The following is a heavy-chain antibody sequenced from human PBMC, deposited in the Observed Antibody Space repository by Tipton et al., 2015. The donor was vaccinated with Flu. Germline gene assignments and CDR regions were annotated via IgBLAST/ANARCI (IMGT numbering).Heavy chain of an antibody. CDR1: GFTFDDYA. J-gene: IGHJ6*02. V-gene: IGHV3-43D*04. CDR2: TSLHGEET. D-gene: IGHD2-2*01. CDR3: AKAGPFCSSISCYRFGMDV. Sequence: SLRLSCAATGFTFDDYAMHWVRQAPGKGLEWVSVTSLHGEETYYADSVRGRFTISRDNSKNFLHLQMNSLTTEDTALYYCAKAGPFCSSISCYRFGMDVWGQGTTVTVSS.